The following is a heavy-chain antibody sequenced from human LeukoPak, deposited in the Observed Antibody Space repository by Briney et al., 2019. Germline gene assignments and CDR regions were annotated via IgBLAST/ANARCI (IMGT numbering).Heavy chain of an antibody. D-gene: IGHD5-18*01. J-gene: IGHJ4*02. CDR3: ARGGDEGADTAMEG. Sequence: ASVKVSCKASGYTFTSYDINWVRQATGQGLEWVGWMNPNSGNTGYAQKFQGRVTMTRNTSISTAYMELSSLRSEDTAVYYCARGGDEGADTAMEGWGQGTLVTVSS. V-gene: IGHV1-8*01. CDR1: GYTFTSYD. CDR2: MNPNSGNT.